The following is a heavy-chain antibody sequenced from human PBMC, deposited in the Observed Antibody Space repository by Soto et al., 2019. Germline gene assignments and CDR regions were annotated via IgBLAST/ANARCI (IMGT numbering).Heavy chain of an antibody. CDR3: ARDRYYGSGTYYNFYSGMDV. CDR2: INHSGST. J-gene: IGHJ6*02. D-gene: IGHD3-10*01. V-gene: IGHV4-34*09. CDR1: GGSFSGYY. Sequence: SETLSLTCAVYGGSFSGYYWSWIRQPPGKGLEWIGDINHSGSTNYNPSLKSRVTISVDTSKNQFSLKLSSVTPADTAVYYCARDRYYGSGTYYNFYSGMDVWGQGTTVTVSS.